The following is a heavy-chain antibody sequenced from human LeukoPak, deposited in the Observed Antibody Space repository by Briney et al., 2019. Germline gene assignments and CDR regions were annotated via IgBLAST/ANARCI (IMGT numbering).Heavy chain of an antibody. J-gene: IGHJ6*02. CDR3: ATDYSNFYGLDV. CDR2: IQNSGSS. V-gene: IGHV4-61*01. CDR1: GGSVSNGSYF. Sequence: SETLSLSCTVSGGSVSNGSYFWTWLRQPPGKGLEWIGYIQNSGSSNYNPSLESRVTISVDTSKDQFSLKLSSVTAADTAIYYCATDYSNFYGLDVWGQGTTVTVSS. D-gene: IGHD4-11*01.